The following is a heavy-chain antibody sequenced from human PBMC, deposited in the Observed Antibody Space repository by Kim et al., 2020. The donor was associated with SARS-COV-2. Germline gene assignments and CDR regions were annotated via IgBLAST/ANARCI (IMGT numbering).Heavy chain of an antibody. CDR1: GFTFSSYA. V-gene: IGHV3-23*01. CDR2: ISGSGGST. CDR3: AKAGSITMVRENYYYYGMDV. Sequence: GGSLRLSCAASGFTFSSYAMSWVRQAPGKRLEWVSAISGSGGSTYYADSVKGRFTISRDNSKNTLYLQMNSLRAEDTAVYYCAKAGSITMVRENYYYYGMDVWGQGTTVTVSS. D-gene: IGHD3-10*01. J-gene: IGHJ6*02.